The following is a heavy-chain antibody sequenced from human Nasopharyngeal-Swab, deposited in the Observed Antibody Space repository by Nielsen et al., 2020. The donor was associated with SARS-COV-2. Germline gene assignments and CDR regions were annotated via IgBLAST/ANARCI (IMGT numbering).Heavy chain of an antibody. CDR1: GGSISGYY. CDR3: ARGRDFWSGYSFYYSYYYMDA. D-gene: IGHD3-3*01. J-gene: IGHJ6*03. Sequence: SETLFLTCAVYGGSISGYYWNWIRQPPGKGLEWIGEINHSGSTNHNPSLKTRVTISVDTSKNQFSLRLSSVTAADTAVYYCARGRDFWSGYSFYYSYYYMDAWGKGTTVTVSS. V-gene: IGHV4-34*01. CDR2: INHSGST.